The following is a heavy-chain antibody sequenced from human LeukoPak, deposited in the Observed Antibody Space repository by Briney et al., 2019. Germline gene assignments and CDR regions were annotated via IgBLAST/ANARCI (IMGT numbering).Heavy chain of an antibody. CDR3: ARHLYCSGGSCSCMDV. CDR1: GYTFTNYW. J-gene: IGHJ6*04. D-gene: IGHD2-15*01. CDR2: IYPGDSDT. V-gene: IGHV5-51*01. Sequence: GESLKISCKASGYTFTNYWIAWVRQMPGKDVDWMGIIYPGDSDTRYSPSFKGQVTISADKSISTAYLQWSSLKASDTAIYYCARHLYCSGGSCSCMDVWGKGTTVTVSS.